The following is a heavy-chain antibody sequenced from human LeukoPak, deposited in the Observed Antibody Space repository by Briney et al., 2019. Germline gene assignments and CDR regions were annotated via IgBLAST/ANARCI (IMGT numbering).Heavy chain of an antibody. V-gene: IGHV4-34*01. Sequence: PSESLSLTCAVYGGSFSGYYWSWIRQPPVKGLECVAARSNSGSSNYKPSLKSRVTISVDTSKTQFSLKLSSVTAADTAVYYCARRKYCSSTSCPLSYCMDVWGKGTTVTVSS. CDR3: ARRKYCSSTSCPLSYCMDV. CDR1: GGSFSGYY. D-gene: IGHD2-2*01. J-gene: IGHJ6*03. CDR2: RSNSGSS.